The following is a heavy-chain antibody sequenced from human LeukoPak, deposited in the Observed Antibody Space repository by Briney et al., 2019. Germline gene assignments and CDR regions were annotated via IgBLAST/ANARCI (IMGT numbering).Heavy chain of an antibody. CDR1: GFTFSSYA. Sequence: PGGSLTLSCAASGFTFSSYAMSWVRQAPGKGLEWVSDISGSGGNTYYAVSVKGRFTISRDNSKNTLYLEMNSLRAEDTAVYYCAKGVRVCSSTSCLPLKYYYYGMDVWGQGTTVTVSS. CDR2: ISGSGGNT. D-gene: IGHD2-2*01. CDR3: AKGVRVCSSTSCLPLKYYYYGMDV. V-gene: IGHV3-23*01. J-gene: IGHJ6*02.